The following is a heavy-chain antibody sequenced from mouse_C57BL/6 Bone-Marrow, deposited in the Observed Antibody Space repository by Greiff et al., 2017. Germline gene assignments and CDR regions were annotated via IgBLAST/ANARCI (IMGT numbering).Heavy chain of an antibody. CDR1: GYAFTNYL. CDR2: INPGSGGT. V-gene: IGHV1-54*01. Sequence: QVQLQQSGAELVRPGTSVKVSCKASGYAFTNYLIEWVKQRPGQGLEWIGVINPGSGGTNYNEKFKGKATLTADKSSSTAYMQLSSLTSEDSAVYFCARRYYGSSSDYWGQGTTLTVSS. D-gene: IGHD1-1*01. CDR3: ARRYYGSSSDY. J-gene: IGHJ2*01.